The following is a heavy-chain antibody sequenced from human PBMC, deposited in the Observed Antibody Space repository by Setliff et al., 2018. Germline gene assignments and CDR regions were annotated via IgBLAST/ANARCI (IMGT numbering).Heavy chain of an antibody. CDR1: GLIFSNNW. V-gene: IGHV3-7*03. CDR3: ARIFLYGTSWYFDN. CDR2: IMQDGGAQ. D-gene: IGHD3-3*01. Sequence: GGSLRLSCVASGLIFSNNWMSWVRQAPGKGLEWVANIMQDGGAQYYLDSVKGRFTVSRDNSNNTLYLHMSSLRAEDTAVYFCARIFLYGTSWYFDNWGQGTLVTVSS. J-gene: IGHJ4*02.